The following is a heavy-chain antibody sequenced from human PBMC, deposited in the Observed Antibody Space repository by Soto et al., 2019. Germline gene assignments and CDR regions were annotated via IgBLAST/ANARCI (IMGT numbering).Heavy chain of an antibody. J-gene: IGHJ4*02. CDR3: AREGYYYDSSGYFYFDY. CDR1: GGSISSSNR. V-gene: IGHV4-4*02. CDR2: IYHSGST. Sequence: QVQLQESGPGLVKPSGTLSLTCAVSGGSISSSNRWSWVRQPPGKGLEWIGEIYHSGSTNYNPSLKSRVTISVDKSKNQFSLKLTSVTAADTAVYYCAREGYYYDSSGYFYFDYWGQGTLVTVSP. D-gene: IGHD3-22*01.